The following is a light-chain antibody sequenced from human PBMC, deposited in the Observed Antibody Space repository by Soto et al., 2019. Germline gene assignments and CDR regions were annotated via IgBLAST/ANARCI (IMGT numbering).Light chain of an antibody. CDR2: SAS. Sequence: EIVLTQSPGILSLSPGERATLSCRASQSLSGGYLAWFQQKPGQTPRLLIYSASNRATGIPDRFSGSGSRTDFTLTISRLEPEDFVVYYCQQNGSLPITFGQGTRLEIK. CDR3: QQNGSLPIT. CDR1: QSLSGGY. V-gene: IGKV3-20*01. J-gene: IGKJ5*01.